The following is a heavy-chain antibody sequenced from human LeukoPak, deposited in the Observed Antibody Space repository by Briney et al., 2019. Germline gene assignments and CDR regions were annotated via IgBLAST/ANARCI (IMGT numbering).Heavy chain of an antibody. V-gene: IGHV3-48*03. CDR2: ISSSGSTI. J-gene: IGHJ3*02. Sequence: PGGSLRLSCAASGFTFSSYEMNWVRQAPGKGLEWVSYISSSGSTIYYADSVKGRFTISRDNAKNSLYLQMNSLRAEDTAVYYCARTLIYAFDIWGQGTIVTVSS. CDR1: GFTFSSYE. CDR3: ARTLIYAFDI. D-gene: IGHD2/OR15-2a*01.